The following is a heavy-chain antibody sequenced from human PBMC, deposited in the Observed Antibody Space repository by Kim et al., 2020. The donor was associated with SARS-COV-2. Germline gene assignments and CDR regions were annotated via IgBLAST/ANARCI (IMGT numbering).Heavy chain of an antibody. Sequence: GGSLRLSCAASGFTFSSYWMHWVRQAPGKGLVWVSRINSDGSSTSYADSVKGRFTISRDNAKNTLYLQMNSLRAEDTAVYYCAREPKDGYNYWWYFDLWGRGTLVTVSS. J-gene: IGHJ2*01. CDR2: INSDGSST. D-gene: IGHD5-12*01. CDR3: AREPKDGYNYWWYFDL. V-gene: IGHV3-74*01. CDR1: GFTFSSYW.